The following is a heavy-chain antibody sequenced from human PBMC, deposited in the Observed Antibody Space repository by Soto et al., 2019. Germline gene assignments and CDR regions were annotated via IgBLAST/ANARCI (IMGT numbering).Heavy chain of an antibody. CDR2: ISYDGSNK. J-gene: IGHJ4*02. V-gene: IGHV3-30*18. D-gene: IGHD3-22*01. Sequence: PGGSLRLSCAASGFTFSSYGMHWVRQAPGEGLEWVAVISYDGSNKYYADSVKGRFTISRDNSKNTLYLQMNSLRAEDTAVYYCAKALYYYDSSGYAPESAYWGQGTLVTVSS. CDR3: AKALYYYDSSGYAPESAY. CDR1: GFTFSSYG.